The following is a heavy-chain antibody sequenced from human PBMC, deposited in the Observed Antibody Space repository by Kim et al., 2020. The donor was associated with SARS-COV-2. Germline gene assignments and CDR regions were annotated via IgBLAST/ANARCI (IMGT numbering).Heavy chain of an antibody. J-gene: IGHJ6*02. CDR2: ISSNGGST. CDR3: VSSLCSSTSCYPRYYYYGMDV. Sequence: GGSLRLSCSASGFTFSSYAMHWVRQAPGKGLEYVSAISSNGGSTYYADSVKGRFTISRDNSKNTLYLQMSSLRAEDTAVYYCVSSLCSSTSCYPRYYYYGMDVWGQGTTVTVSS. D-gene: IGHD2-2*01. CDR1: GFTFSSYA. V-gene: IGHV3-64D*06.